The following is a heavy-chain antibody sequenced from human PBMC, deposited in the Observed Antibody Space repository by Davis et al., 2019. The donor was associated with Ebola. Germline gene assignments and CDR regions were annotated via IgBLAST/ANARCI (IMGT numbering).Heavy chain of an antibody. D-gene: IGHD6-13*01. J-gene: IGHJ6*02. CDR2: IYYSGGT. Sequence: PSETLSLTCTVSGGSISSHYWSWIRQPPGKGLEWIGYIYYSGGTNYNPSLKSRVTISVDTSKNQFSLKLSSVTAADTAVYYCARALAAAGTGGYYYYYGMDVWGQGTTVTVSS. V-gene: IGHV4-59*11. CDR1: GGSISSHY. CDR3: ARALAAAGTGGYYYYYGMDV.